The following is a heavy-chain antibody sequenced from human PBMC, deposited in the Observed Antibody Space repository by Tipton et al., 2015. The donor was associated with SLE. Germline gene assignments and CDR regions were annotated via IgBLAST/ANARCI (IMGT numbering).Heavy chain of an antibody. D-gene: IGHD3-10*01. CDR3: ARRYYYGSGSRDY. V-gene: IGHV3-9*01. CDR2: ITWNSGSI. J-gene: IGHJ4*02. Sequence: SLRLSCAASGFSFEYYAMHWVRQAPGKGLEWVSGITWNSGSIGYADSVKGRFTISRDNAKDTLYLQMNSLRAEDAAVYYCARRYYYGSGSRDYWGQGTLVTVSS. CDR1: GFSFEYYA.